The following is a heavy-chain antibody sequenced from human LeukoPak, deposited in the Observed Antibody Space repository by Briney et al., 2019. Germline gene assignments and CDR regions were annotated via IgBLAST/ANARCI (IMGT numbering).Heavy chain of an antibody. J-gene: IGHJ3*02. CDR1: GYTFTGYY. V-gene: IGHV1-2*02. CDR3: ARVEYYYGSGSTGAFDI. D-gene: IGHD3-10*01. CDR2: INPNSGGI. Sequence: ASVKVSCKASGYTFTGYYMHWVRQAPGQGLEWMGWINPNSGGINYAQKFQGRVTMTRDTSISTAYMELSRLRSDDTAVYYCARVEYYYGSGSTGAFDIWGQGTMVTVSS.